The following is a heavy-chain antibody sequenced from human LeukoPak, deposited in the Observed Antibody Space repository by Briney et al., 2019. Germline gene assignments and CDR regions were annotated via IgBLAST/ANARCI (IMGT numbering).Heavy chain of an antibody. J-gene: IGHJ4*02. CDR1: GFTFSSYG. D-gene: IGHD6-13*01. V-gene: IGHV3-30*02. Sequence: GGSLRLSCAASGFTFSSYGMHWVRQAPGKGLEWVAFIRYDGSNKYYADSVKGRFTISRDNSKNTLYLQMNSLRAEDTAVYYCARGLKPGIAAAGTGYWGQGTLVTVSS. CDR2: IRYDGSNK. CDR3: ARGLKPGIAAAGTGY.